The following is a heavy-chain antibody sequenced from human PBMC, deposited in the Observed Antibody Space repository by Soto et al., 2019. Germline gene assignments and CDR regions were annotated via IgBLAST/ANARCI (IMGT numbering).Heavy chain of an antibody. CDR3: ARLGGYYHALDS. CDR2: IYYAGST. V-gene: IGHV4-59*08. J-gene: IGHJ4*02. D-gene: IGHD3-22*01. Sequence: QVQLQESGPGLVKPSETLSLTCTVSGGSINNYYWSWIRQPPGKGLEFIGYIYYAGSTTYNPSLKSRVTLSVDTSKNQFSLNLTSVPAADPAVYYCARLGGYYHALDSWGQGTLLTVSS. CDR1: GGSINNYY.